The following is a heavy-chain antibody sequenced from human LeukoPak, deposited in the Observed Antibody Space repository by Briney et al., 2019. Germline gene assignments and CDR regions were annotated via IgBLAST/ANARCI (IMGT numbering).Heavy chain of an antibody. CDR3: AKSDYPSYCTNGVCYPMDY. CDR1: GFTFSSYG. Sequence: GGSLRLSSAASGFTFSSYGMHWVRQAPGKGLEWVAFTRYDGSNKYYADSVKGRFTISRDNSKNTLYLQMNSLRAEDTAVYYCAKSDYPSYCTNGVCYPMDYWGQGTLVTVSS. D-gene: IGHD2-8*01. J-gene: IGHJ4*02. CDR2: TRYDGSNK. V-gene: IGHV3-30*02.